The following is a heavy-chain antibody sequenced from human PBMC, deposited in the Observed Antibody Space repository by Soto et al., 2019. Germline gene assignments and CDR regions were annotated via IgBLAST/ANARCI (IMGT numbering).Heavy chain of an antibody. J-gene: IGHJ3*02. Sequence: ASVKVSCKASGYTFIRYDIHWVRQAPGQGLEWMGITTPSGGSTSYAQKFQGRVTISADESTRTVNMELSSLRSEDTAVYYCARGAATKILVLMYDALEIWGQGTMVTVSS. CDR2: TTPSGGST. CDR3: ARGAATKILVLMYDALEI. CDR1: GYTFIRYD. V-gene: IGHV1-46*03. D-gene: IGHD5-12*01.